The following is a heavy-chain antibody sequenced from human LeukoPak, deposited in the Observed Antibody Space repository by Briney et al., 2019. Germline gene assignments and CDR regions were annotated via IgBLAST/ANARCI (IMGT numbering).Heavy chain of an antibody. CDR2: IYTSGNT. CDR1: GGSISSGSYY. Sequence: PSETLSLTCTVSGGSISSGSYYWSWIRQPAGKGLEWIGRIYTSGNTNYNPSLNSRVTISVDTSKNQFSLKLSSVTAADTAVYYCARGLKRMVRGVTFMYYYYMDVWGKGTTVTVSS. D-gene: IGHD3-10*01. V-gene: IGHV4-61*02. J-gene: IGHJ6*03. CDR3: ARGLKRMVRGVTFMYYYYMDV.